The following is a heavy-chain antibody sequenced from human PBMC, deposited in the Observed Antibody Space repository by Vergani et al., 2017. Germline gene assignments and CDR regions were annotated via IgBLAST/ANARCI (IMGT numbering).Heavy chain of an antibody. CDR1: GGTFSSYT. CDR2: IIPILGIA. D-gene: IGHD1-26*01. J-gene: IGHJ3*02. CDR3: ARDPAPPVGATRRWHAFDI. Sequence: QVQLVQSGAEVKKPGSSVKVSCKASGGTFSSYTISWVRQAPGQGLEWMGRIIPILGIANYAQKFQGRVTITADKSTSTAYMELSSLRSEDTAVYYCARDPAPPVGATRRWHAFDIWGQGTMVTVSS. V-gene: IGHV1-69*08.